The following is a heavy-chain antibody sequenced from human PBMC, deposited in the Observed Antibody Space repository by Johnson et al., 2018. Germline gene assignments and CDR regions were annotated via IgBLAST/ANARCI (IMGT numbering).Heavy chain of an antibody. CDR3: ARPAGVIRYYGMDV. Sequence: QVQLVQSGAEVKKPGASVKVSCKASGYTFTSYDINWVRQATGQGLEWMGWMNPNSGNTGYAQKFQGRVTMTRNTSISTAYMELSSLRSEDTAVYYWARPAGVIRYYGMDVWGQGTTVTVSS. D-gene: IGHD3-10*01. V-gene: IGHV1-8*01. CDR2: MNPNSGNT. J-gene: IGHJ6*02. CDR1: GYTFTSYD.